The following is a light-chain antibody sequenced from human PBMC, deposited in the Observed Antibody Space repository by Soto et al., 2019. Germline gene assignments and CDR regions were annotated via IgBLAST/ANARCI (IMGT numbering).Light chain of an antibody. J-gene: IGKJ1*01. CDR2: GAS. CDR3: HQYNQWLRT. CDR1: QSVDRD. V-gene: IGKV3-15*01. Sequence: EVVLTQSPATLSLSLGEVATLSCRASQSVDRDLAWYRQKPGQPSSLLIHGASTRATGVPARFSGSGSETEFALVITSLQSEDFAVYFCHQYNQWLRTFGQGTKVEIK.